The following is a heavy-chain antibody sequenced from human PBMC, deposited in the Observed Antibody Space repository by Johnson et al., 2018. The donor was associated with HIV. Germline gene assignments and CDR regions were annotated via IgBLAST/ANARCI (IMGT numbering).Heavy chain of an antibody. CDR3: ARWSRDGYNYLNDAFDI. CDR1: GFTFSDAW. V-gene: IGHV3-15*01. J-gene: IGHJ3*02. Sequence: EVQLVESGGDLVKPGGSLRLSCAASGFTFSDAWMNWVRQAPGKGLEWVGRLKSRTDGETADYAAPVKGRFTISRDDSKNSLYLQMNSLKTEDTAVYYCARWSRDGYNYLNDAFDIWGQGTMVTVSS. D-gene: IGHD5-24*01. CDR2: LKSRTDGETA.